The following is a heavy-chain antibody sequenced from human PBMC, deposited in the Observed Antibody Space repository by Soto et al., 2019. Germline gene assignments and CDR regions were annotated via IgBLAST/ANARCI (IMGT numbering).Heavy chain of an antibody. D-gene: IGHD3-10*01. CDR2: IYHSGST. CDR1: GASISSSNW. CDR3: AREGSYYHPLTGTFDS. V-gene: IGHV4-4*02. J-gene: IGHJ4*02. Sequence: SETLSLTCAVSGASISSSNWWIWVRQPPGKGLEWIGEIYHSGSTNYNPSLKSRVTISVDKSKNQFSLRLSSVTAADTAVYYCAREGSYYHPLTGTFDSWGQGTLVTVSS.